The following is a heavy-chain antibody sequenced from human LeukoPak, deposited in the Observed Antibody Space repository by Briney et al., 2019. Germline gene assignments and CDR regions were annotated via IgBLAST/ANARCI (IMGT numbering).Heavy chain of an antibody. V-gene: IGHV4-59*08. CDR1: GGSISSYY. Sequence: PSETLSLTCTVSGGSISSYYWSWIRQPPGKGLEWIGYIYYSGSTNYNPSLKSRVTISVDTSKNQFSLKLSSVTAADTAVYYCARALSYCSSTSCYNNWFDPWGQGTLVTVSS. CDR3: ARALSYCSSTSCYNNWFDP. CDR2: IYYSGST. J-gene: IGHJ5*02. D-gene: IGHD2-2*02.